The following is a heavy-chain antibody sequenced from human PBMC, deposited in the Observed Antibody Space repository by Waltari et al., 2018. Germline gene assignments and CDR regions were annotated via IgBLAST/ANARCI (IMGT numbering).Heavy chain of an antibody. J-gene: IGHJ4*02. CDR3: ARDRGRGIYLDS. D-gene: IGHD2-15*01. Sequence: QVKLQESGPGLVKPSETLSLTCDVSCDSGDSMSSHSWWSWVRQSPGKGLGWIGQVHRTGRTNYSPSFEGRVTVSIDTSNNQFSLKMAFATAADTALYYCARDRGRGIYLDSWGQGTLVTVSP. CDR2: VHRTGRT. CDR1: GDSMSSHSW. V-gene: IGHV4-4*02.